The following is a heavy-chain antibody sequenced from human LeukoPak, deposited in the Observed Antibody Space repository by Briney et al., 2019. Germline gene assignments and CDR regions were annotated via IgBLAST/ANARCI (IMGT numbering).Heavy chain of an antibody. CDR2: INPNSGGT. Sequence: ASVKVSCKASGYTFTVYYMHWVRLAPGQGLEWMGWINPNSGGTNYAQKFQGRVTMTRDTSISTAYMELSRLRSDDTAVYYCARDGGWDIVVVPAAIGWFDPWGQGTLVTVSS. J-gene: IGHJ5*02. D-gene: IGHD2-2*01. CDR1: GYTFTVYY. CDR3: ARDGGWDIVVVPAAIGWFDP. V-gene: IGHV1-2*02.